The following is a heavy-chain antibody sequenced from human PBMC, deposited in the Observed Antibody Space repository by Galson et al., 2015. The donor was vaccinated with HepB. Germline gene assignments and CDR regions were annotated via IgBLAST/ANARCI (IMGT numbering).Heavy chain of an antibody. Sequence: TVSCKASGYTFASYAMHWVRQAPGQRLEWMGWINAGNGNTKYSQKFQGRVTITRDTSASTAYMELSSLRSEDTAVYYCARDRTHYYGSGSYDYWGQGTLVTVSS. CDR2: INAGNGNT. CDR3: ARDRTHYYGSGSYDY. J-gene: IGHJ4*02. V-gene: IGHV1-3*01. CDR1: GYTFASYA. D-gene: IGHD3-10*01.